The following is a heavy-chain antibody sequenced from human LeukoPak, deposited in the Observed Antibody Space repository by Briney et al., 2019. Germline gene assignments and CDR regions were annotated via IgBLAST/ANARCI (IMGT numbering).Heavy chain of an antibody. D-gene: IGHD3-10*01. CDR1: GFTVSSNY. CDR2: IYSGGST. Sequence: GGSLRLSCAASGFTVSSNYMSWVRQAPGKGLEWVSVIYSGGSTYYADSVKGRFTISRDNSKNTLYLQMNSLRAGDTAVYYCASMSSVLLWFGESGADAFDIWGQGTMVTVSS. V-gene: IGHV3-53*01. CDR3: ASMSSVLLWFGESGADAFDI. J-gene: IGHJ3*02.